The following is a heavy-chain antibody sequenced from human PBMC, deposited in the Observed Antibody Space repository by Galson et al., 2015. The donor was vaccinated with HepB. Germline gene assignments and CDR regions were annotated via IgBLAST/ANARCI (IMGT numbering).Heavy chain of an antibody. Sequence: SCKASGYTFTTYNINWVRQAPGQGLQWMGWISAYNGNTNYAQKFQGRVTMTTDTSTRTVYMDLRNLRSNDTAVYYCARSGTAAGFLGHWGQRTLVTVSS. J-gene: IGHJ4*02. CDR1: GYTFTTYN. CDR3: ARSGTAAGFLGH. D-gene: IGHD6-13*01. V-gene: IGHV1-18*01. CDR2: ISAYNGNT.